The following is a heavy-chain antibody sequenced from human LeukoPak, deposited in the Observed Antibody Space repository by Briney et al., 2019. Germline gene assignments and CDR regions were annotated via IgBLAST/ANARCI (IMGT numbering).Heavy chain of an antibody. V-gene: IGHV3-23*01. Sequence: GGSLRLSCAASGFTFSSHQMSWVRQTPGKGLEWVSSISAGGGGIYYADSVKGRFTVSRDDSKNTLYLQMNSLRVEDTALYYCAKESNGRRFDFDYWGQGTLATVSS. J-gene: IGHJ4*02. D-gene: IGHD1-26*01. CDR1: GFTFSSHQ. CDR3: AKESNGRRFDFDY. CDR2: ISAGGGGI.